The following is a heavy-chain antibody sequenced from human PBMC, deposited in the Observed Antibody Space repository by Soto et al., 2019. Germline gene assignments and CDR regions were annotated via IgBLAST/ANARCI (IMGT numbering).Heavy chain of an antibody. V-gene: IGHV3-23*01. CDR3: ARRSSGWYFDY. J-gene: IGHJ4*02. CDR2: ISGSGGST. D-gene: IGHD6-19*01. CDR1: GFTFSSYA. Sequence: EVQLLESGGGLVQPGGSLRLSCAASGFTFSSYAMSWVRQAPGKGLEWVSAISGSGGSTYYADSVKGRFTISRDNYKNTLYLQMNGLRAEDTAVYYCARRSSGWYFDYWGPGTLVTVSS.